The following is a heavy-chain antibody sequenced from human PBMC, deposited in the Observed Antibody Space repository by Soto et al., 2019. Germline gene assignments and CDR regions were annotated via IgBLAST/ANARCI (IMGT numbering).Heavy chain of an antibody. CDR1: NFTFSNYG. D-gene: IGHD1-26*01. J-gene: IGHJ4*02. Sequence: QVQLVESGGGVVQPGRSLRLSCAASNFTFSNYGMHWVRQAPGKGLEWVALISNDGSNKYYTDSVKGRFTISRDNSRNTLSLQMNSLRADDTAVYYCAKDGADTGTYYFDYWGQGTLINGSS. CDR2: ISNDGSNK. CDR3: AKDGADTGTYYFDY. V-gene: IGHV3-30*18.